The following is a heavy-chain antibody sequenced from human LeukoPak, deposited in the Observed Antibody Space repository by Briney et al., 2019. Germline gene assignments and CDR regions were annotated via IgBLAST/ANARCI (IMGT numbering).Heavy chain of an antibody. CDR2: ISSSSGTI. V-gene: IGHV3-48*01. CDR3: ARDSLSTSGEDY. D-gene: IGHD2-21*01. CDR1: GFTFSSYS. J-gene: IGHJ4*02. Sequence: GGSLRLSCAASGFTFSSYSMNWVRQAPGKGLEWVSYISSSSGTIYYADSVKGRFTISRDNAKNSLYLQMNSLRAEDTAVYYCARDSLSTSGEDYWGQGTLVTVSS.